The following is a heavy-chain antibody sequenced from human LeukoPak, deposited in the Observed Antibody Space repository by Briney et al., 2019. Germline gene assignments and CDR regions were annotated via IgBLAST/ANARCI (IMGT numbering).Heavy chain of an antibody. V-gene: IGHV3-23*01. CDR1: GFTFSSYG. Sequence: PGGSLRLSCAASGFTFSSYGMSWVRQAPGKGLEWVSAISGSGTGTYYADSVKGRFTISRDNSKSTIYLQMNSLRAEDTAVYYCAKDRPASHGSGSFGDYWSQGTLVTVST. D-gene: IGHD3-10*01. J-gene: IGHJ4*02. CDR2: ISGSGTGT. CDR3: AKDRPASHGSGSFGDY.